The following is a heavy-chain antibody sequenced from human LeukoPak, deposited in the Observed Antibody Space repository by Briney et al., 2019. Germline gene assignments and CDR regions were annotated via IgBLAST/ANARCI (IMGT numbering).Heavy chain of an antibody. V-gene: IGHV4-34*01. J-gene: IGHJ3*02. CDR3: ARDLQWELLMGDDAFDI. CDR1: GGSFSGYY. CDR2: INHSGST. D-gene: IGHD1-26*01. Sequence: PSETLSLTCAVYGGSFSGYYWSWIRQPPGKGLEWIGEINHSGSTNYNPSLKSRVTMSVDTSKNQFSLKLSSVTAADTAVYYCARDLQWELLMGDDAFDIWGQGTMVTVSS.